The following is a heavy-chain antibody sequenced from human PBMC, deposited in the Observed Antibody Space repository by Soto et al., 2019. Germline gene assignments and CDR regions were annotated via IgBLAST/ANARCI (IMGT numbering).Heavy chain of an antibody. CDR3: ARGKLWFGELLSTYYYYYGMDV. J-gene: IGHJ6*02. V-gene: IGHV1-69*01. Sequence: QVQLVQSGAEVKKPGSSVKVSCKASGGTFSSFDMSWVRQAPGQGLEWMGGFIPILGEVNYAQKFQGRVTITADESTSTAYMELNSLRSEDTAVYYCARGKLWFGELLSTYYYYYGMDVWGQGTTVSVSS. D-gene: IGHD3-10*01. CDR1: GGTFSSFD. CDR2: FIPILGEV.